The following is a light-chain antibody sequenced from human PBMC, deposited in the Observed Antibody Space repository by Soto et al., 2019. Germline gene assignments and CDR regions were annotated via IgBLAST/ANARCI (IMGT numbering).Light chain of an antibody. V-gene: IGKV1-5*01. CDR1: QTISTW. J-gene: IGKJ1*01. CDR2: DAP. Sequence: DIQVTQSPPTLSASVGERVTITCRASQTISTWMAWYQQKPGKAPKLLVYDAPTLQSGVASRFSGSGSGTEFTLIISGLQPDDSATYYCQQYTNTNNPWMFGQGTKVDIK. CDR3: QQYTNTNNPWM.